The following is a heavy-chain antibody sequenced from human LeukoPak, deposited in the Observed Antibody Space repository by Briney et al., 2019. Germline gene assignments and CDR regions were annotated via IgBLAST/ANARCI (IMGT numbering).Heavy chain of an antibody. CDR3: ARAVAGTRVDY. Sequence: PSETLSLTCAVYGGSSSGYYWSWIRQPPGKGLEWIGEINHSGSTNYNPSLKSRVTISVDTSKNQFSLKLSSVTAADTAVYYCARAVAGTRVDYWGQGTLVTVSS. J-gene: IGHJ4*02. V-gene: IGHV4-34*01. CDR1: GGSSSGYY. CDR2: INHSGST. D-gene: IGHD6-19*01.